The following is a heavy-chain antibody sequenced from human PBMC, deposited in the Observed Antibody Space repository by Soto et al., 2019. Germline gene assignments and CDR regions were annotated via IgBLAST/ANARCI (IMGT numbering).Heavy chain of an antibody. V-gene: IGHV3-15*01. CDR3: TVYDYIWGSNRYRWAY. J-gene: IGHJ4*02. Sequence: EVQLVESGGGLVKPGGSLTLSCAASGFPFTNAWMSWVRQVPGKGLEWVARVLSKADGGTTDYAEPVKDRFTISRDDSMNTLHLQMNSLKTEDTAVYYCTVYDYIWGSNRYRWAYWGQGALVTVSS. CDR2: VLSKADGGTT. CDR1: GFPFTNAW. D-gene: IGHD3-16*02.